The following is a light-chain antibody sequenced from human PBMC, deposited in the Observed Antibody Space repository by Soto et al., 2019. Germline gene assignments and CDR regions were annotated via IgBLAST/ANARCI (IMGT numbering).Light chain of an antibody. CDR2: DAS. V-gene: IGKV1-5*01. CDR3: QQYNSYSPLT. Sequence: DIQMTQSPSTRSASVGDRVTITCRASQSISSWLAWYQQKPGKAPKLLIYDASSLESGVPSRFSGSGSGTEFTLTISSLQPDDFATYYCQQYNSYSPLTLGGGTKVDIK. J-gene: IGKJ4*01. CDR1: QSISSW.